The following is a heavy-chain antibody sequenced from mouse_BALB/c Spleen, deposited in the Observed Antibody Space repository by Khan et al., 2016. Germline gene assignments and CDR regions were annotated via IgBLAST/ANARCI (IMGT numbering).Heavy chain of an antibody. D-gene: IGHD2-1*01. Sequence: VQLQQSGAELVKSGASVKLSCTASGFNIKDYYMHWVKQRPAQGLEWIGWIDPENGDTECAPKFQGKATVTADTSSNTAYLRLSSLTSEDTAVXYCTTLYYGNYMYLDYWGQGTTLTVSS. CDR3: TTLYYGNYMYLDY. CDR1: GFNIKDYY. CDR2: IDPENGDT. V-gene: IGHV14-4*02. J-gene: IGHJ2*01.